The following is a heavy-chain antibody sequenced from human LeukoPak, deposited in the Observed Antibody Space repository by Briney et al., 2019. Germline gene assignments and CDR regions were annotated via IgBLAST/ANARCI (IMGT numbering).Heavy chain of an antibody. V-gene: IGHV1-2*02. CDR3: ARGKYTFGSSIYDT. CDR1: GFTFTAYY. Sequence: ASVNVSCKASGFTFTAYYMHWVRQAPGQGLEWMGWISPNNGGTNYAQKFQGRVAMTRDTSISTVYMELRRLRSDDTAVYYCARGKYTFGSSIYDTWGQGSLVTVSS. J-gene: IGHJ5*02. D-gene: IGHD3-10*01. CDR2: ISPNNGGT.